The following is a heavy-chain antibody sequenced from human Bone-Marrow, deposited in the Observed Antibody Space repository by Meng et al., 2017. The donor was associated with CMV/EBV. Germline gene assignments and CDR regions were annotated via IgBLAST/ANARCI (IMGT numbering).Heavy chain of an antibody. J-gene: IGHJ4*02. CDR3: ARARYTAMITYLDY. Sequence: GESLKISCATSGFTFNNFAMSWVRQVPGKGLEWVSLIYSGGSSTAYADSVRGRFTISRDYPKNTLYLQMNSLRAEDTAIYYCARARYTAMITYLDYWGQRTLVTVSS. CDR2: IYSGGSST. V-gene: IGHV3-23*03. D-gene: IGHD5-18*01. CDR1: GFTFNNFA.